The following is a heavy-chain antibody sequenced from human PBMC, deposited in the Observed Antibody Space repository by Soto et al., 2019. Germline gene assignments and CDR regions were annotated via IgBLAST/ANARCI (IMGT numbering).Heavy chain of an antibody. V-gene: IGHV5-51*01. J-gene: IGHJ3*01. Sequence: PGESLKISCKASGYRFPIYFIGWVRQMPGGGLEEMGVIYPYDSDVRYNPSFHGQFTISADKSITAAYLQWSNLKASDTAMYSCARHYQAGATVTRDAFDLWGQGTMVTVSS. D-gene: IGHD4-17*01. CDR2: IYPYDSDV. CDR1: GYRFPIYF. CDR3: ARHYQAGATVTRDAFDL.